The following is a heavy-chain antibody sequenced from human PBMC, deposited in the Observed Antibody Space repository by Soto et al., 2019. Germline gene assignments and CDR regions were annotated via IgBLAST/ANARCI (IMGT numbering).Heavy chain of an antibody. J-gene: IGHJ4*02. CDR1: VFSFSSYW. Sequence: GGSLRLSCAASVFSFSSYWMHWVRQAPGKGLVWVSRINTDGSTTTYADSVKGRFTISRDNAKNTLWLQMNSLRAEDTAVYYCTRPHSSSSGLDYWGQGTLVTVSS. V-gene: IGHV3-74*01. CDR3: TRPHSSSSGLDY. D-gene: IGHD6-6*01. CDR2: INTDGSTT.